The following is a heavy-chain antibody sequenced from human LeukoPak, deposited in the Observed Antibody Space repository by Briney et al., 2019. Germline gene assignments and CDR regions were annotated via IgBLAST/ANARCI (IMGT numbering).Heavy chain of an antibody. CDR2: ISWNSGSI. V-gene: IGHV3-9*01. CDR3: ARDDT. J-gene: IGHJ5*02. Sequence: GGSLRLSCAASGFTFDDYAMHWVRQAPGKGLEWVSGISWNSGSIGYADSVKGRFTISRDNAKNTLYLQMNSLRAEDTAVYYCARDDTWGQGTLVTVSS. CDR1: GFTFDDYA.